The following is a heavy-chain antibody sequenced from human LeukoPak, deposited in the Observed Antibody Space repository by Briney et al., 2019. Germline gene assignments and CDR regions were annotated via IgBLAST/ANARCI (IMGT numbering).Heavy chain of an antibody. Sequence: PSETLSLTCTVSGGSISSGGYSWSWIRQHPGKGLEWIGYIYYSGSTYYNPSLKSRVTISVDTSKNQFSLKLSSVTAADTAVYYCARTVSSSYYYYGMDVWGQGTTVTVSS. CDR3: ARTVSSSYYYYGMDV. CDR2: IYYSGST. V-gene: IGHV4-31*03. CDR1: GGSISSGGYS. J-gene: IGHJ6*02. D-gene: IGHD6-6*01.